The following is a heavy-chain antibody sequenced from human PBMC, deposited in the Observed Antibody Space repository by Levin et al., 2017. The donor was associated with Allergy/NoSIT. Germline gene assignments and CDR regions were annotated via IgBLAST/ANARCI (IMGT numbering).Heavy chain of an antibody. CDR1: GFTFSSYA. CDR2: ISDSGGST. CDR3: AKEALIPGRPLDP. Sequence: ASVKVSCAASGFTFSSYAMSWVRQAPGKGLDWVSAISDSGGSTYYTDSVKGRFTISRDNSRNTLYLQMNSLRAEDTAVYYCAKEALIPGRPLDPWGQGTRVTVSS. J-gene: IGHJ5*02. D-gene: IGHD3-16*01. V-gene: IGHV3-23*01.